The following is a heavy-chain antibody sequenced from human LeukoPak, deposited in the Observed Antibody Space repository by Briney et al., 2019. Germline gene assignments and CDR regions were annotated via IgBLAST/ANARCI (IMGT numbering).Heavy chain of an antibody. CDR1: GFTVSSSY. J-gene: IGHJ4*02. CDR2: IYSGGST. D-gene: IGHD2-2*01. V-gene: IGHV3-66*01. Sequence: PGGSLRLSCAASGFTVSSSYMSWVRQAPGKGLEWVSVIYSGGSTYYADSVKGRFTISRDNSKNTLYLQMNSLRAEDTAVYYCARYYQLLVFDYWGQGTLVTVSS. CDR3: ARYYQLLVFDY.